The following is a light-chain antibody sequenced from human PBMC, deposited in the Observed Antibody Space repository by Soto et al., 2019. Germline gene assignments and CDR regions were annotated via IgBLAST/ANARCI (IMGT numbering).Light chain of an antibody. V-gene: IGKV1-17*01. CDR3: LQHSDYPFT. Sequence: DIQMTQSPSSLSASVGDRVFITCRASQGIRDALGWYQQKPGKVPKRLIYSASSLQNGVPSRFSGSGSETVFTLTISSLQPEDFATYFCLQHSDYPFTFGQGTRLEI. CDR1: QGIRDA. CDR2: SAS. J-gene: IGKJ2*01.